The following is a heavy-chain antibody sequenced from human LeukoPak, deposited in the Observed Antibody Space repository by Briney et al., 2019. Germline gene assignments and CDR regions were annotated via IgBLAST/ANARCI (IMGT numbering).Heavy chain of an antibody. D-gene: IGHD1-1*01. CDR1: GVTFSSSW. V-gene: IGHV3-7*05. J-gene: IGHJ6*02. CDR2: IKQDGSEK. CDR3: AGGTGMDV. Sequence: GWSLRLSCAASGVTFSSSWMSSVRQAPGKGLEWVATIKQDGSEKYYVDFVKGRFSISRDNAKNSLYPQMNSLGGDDTAVYYCAGGTGMDVWGQGTTVTVS.